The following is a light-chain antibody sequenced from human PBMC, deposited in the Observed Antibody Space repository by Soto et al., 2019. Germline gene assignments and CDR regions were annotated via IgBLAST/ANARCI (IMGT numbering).Light chain of an antibody. CDR3: QQYGSSRWT. J-gene: IGKJ1*01. CDR1: QSISSW. V-gene: IGKV1-5*01. Sequence: DIEMTQSPSTLAASGRDGVTITCRASQSISSWLAWYQQKPGKAPKLLIYDASSLESGVPSRFSGSGSGTEFTLTISRLEPEDFAVYYCQQYGSSRWTFGQGTQVDIK. CDR2: DAS.